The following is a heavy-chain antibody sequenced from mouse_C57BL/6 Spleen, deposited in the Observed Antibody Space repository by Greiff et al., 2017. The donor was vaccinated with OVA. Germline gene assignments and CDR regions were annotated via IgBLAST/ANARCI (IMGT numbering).Heavy chain of an antibody. CDR3: ARGDYDPYYAMDY. J-gene: IGHJ4*01. Sequence: DVKLVESGGGLVKPGGSLKLSCAASGFTFSDYGMHWVRQAPEKGLEWVAYISSGSSTIYYADTVKGRFTISRDNAKNTLFLQMTSLRSEDTAMYYCARGDYDPYYAMDYWGQGTSVTVSS. D-gene: IGHD2-4*01. CDR1: GFTFSDYG. CDR2: ISSGSSTI. V-gene: IGHV5-17*01.